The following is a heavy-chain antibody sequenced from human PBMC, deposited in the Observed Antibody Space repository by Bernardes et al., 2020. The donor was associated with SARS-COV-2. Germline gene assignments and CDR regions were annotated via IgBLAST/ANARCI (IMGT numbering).Heavy chain of an antibody. V-gene: IGHV3-74*01. Sequence: GGSLRLSRAASGYTLGNFGMHWVRQAPGQGLVWVSHIKNGGSTTFYADSVKGRFTISWDNAKDTLYLQMNSLRVEDTAIYYCTSSFSDGYWGQGILVTVSS. CDR1: GYTLGNFG. CDR3: TSSFSDGY. CDR2: IKNGGSTT. J-gene: IGHJ4*02.